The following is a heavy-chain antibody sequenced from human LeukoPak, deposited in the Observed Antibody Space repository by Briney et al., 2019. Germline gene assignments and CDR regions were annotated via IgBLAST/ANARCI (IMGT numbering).Heavy chain of an antibody. D-gene: IGHD1-1*01. CDR1: GFTFSSYS. Sequence: GGSLRLSCAASGFTFSSYSMNWVRQAPGKGLEWVSSISSSSSYIYYADSVKGRFTISRDNAKNSLYLQMNSLRAEDTAVYYCARDLDSIGRSDGWGQGTLVTVSS. CDR3: ARDLDSIGRSDG. J-gene: IGHJ4*02. CDR2: ISSSSSYI. V-gene: IGHV3-21*01.